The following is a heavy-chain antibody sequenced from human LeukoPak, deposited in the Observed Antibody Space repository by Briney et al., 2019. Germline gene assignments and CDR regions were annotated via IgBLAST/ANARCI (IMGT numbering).Heavy chain of an antibody. CDR2: IYPGDSDT. V-gene: IGHV5-51*01. J-gene: IGHJ5*02. Sequence: GESLKISCKGSGYSFTSYWIGWVRQMPGEGLEWMGIIYPGDSDTRYSPSFQGQVTLSADKSTNTAYLQWSSLKASDTAMYYCARRGIAAAGTSPNWFDPWGQGTLVTVSS. CDR1: GYSFTSYW. CDR3: ARRGIAAAGTSPNWFDP. D-gene: IGHD6-13*01.